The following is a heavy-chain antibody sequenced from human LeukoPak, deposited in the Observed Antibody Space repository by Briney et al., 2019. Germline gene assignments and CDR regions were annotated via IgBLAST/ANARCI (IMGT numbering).Heavy chain of an antibody. V-gene: IGHV3-23*01. CDR2: ISGSGGST. D-gene: IGHD2-21*02. CDR3: ANPTCGGDCYSYYFDY. J-gene: IGHJ4*02. Sequence: GGSLRLSCAASGFTFSNYGMSWVRQAPGKGLEWVSAISGSGGSTDYADSVKGRVTISRDNSKNTLYLQMNSLRAEDTAVYYCANPTCGGDCYSYYFDYRGQGTLVTVSS. CDR1: GFTFSNYG.